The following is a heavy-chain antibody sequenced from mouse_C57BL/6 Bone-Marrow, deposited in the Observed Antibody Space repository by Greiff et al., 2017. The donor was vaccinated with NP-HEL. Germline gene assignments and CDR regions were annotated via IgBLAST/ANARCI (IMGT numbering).Heavy chain of an antibody. D-gene: IGHD1-1*01. Sequence: QVQLQQPGAELVKPGASVKLSCKASGYTFTSYWMQWVKQRPGQGLEWIGEIDPSDSYTNYNQKFKGKATLPVDTSSSTAYMQLSSLTSEDSWVYYCATYFYGSRERKNWYFDVWGTGTTVTVSS. V-gene: IGHV1-50*01. CDR1: GYTFTSYW. J-gene: IGHJ1*03. CDR3: ATYFYGSRERKNWYFDV. CDR2: IDPSDSYT.